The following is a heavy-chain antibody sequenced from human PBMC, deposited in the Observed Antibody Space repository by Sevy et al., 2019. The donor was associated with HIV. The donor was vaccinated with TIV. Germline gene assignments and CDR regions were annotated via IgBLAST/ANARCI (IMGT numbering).Heavy chain of an antibody. Sequence: ASVKVSCKASGYTFTNYGISWVRQAPGQGLEWMGWISAYNGNTNYAQSLQGRVTMTTDTSTTTAYMELRSLGSADTAVYFCAKDRGYCSVGNCYSDSWGQGTLVTVSS. J-gene: IGHJ4*02. CDR3: AKDRGYCSVGNCYSDS. D-gene: IGHD2-15*01. CDR2: ISAYNGNT. V-gene: IGHV1-18*04. CDR1: GYTFTNYG.